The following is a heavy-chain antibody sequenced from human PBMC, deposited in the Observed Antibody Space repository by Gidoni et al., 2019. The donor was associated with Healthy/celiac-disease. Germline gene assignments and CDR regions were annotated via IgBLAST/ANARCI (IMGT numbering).Heavy chain of an antibody. J-gene: IGHJ3*02. CDR3: ARDPHYYDSSGYYPHDAFDI. CDR1: AGSISSGDYY. CDR2: IYYSGST. Sequence: QVQLQESVPGLVKPSQTLSLTCTVSAGSISSGDYYWSWIRQPPGKGLEWIGYIYYSGSTYYNPSLKSRVTISVDTSKNQFSLKLSSVTAADTAVYYCARDPHYYDSSGYYPHDAFDIWGQGTMVTVSA. D-gene: IGHD3-22*01. V-gene: IGHV4-30-4*01.